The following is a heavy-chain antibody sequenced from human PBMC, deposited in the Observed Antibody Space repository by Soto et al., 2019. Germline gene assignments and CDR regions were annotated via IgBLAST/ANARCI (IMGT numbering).Heavy chain of an antibody. CDR3: ARDGPWNDYGDYFDY. Sequence: QVQLVESGGGVVQPGRSLRLSCAASGFTFSSYGMHWVRQAPGKGLEWVAVIWYDGSNKYYVDSVKGRFTISRDNSKNTLYLQMNSLRAEDTAVYYCARDGPWNDYGDYFDYWGQGTLVTVSS. J-gene: IGHJ4*02. CDR2: IWYDGSNK. D-gene: IGHD4-17*01. CDR1: GFTFSSYG. V-gene: IGHV3-33*01.